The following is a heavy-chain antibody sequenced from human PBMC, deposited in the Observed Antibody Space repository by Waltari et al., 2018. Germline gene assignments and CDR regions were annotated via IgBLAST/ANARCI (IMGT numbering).Heavy chain of an antibody. V-gene: IGHV3-30*18. J-gene: IGHJ4*02. CDR3: AKDVEGELYYFDN. CDR2: VGFDGRNK. Sequence: VQLVESGGGVVQPGRSLRLSCAASGFSFSRFAMHWVRRYPGKGLDWVAVVGFDGRNKCYAEAVKGRFTISRDNSKNTLYLQMESLRAEDTAIYYCAKDVEGELYYFDNWGQGTLVTVSS. D-gene: IGHD3-16*01. CDR1: GFSFSRFA.